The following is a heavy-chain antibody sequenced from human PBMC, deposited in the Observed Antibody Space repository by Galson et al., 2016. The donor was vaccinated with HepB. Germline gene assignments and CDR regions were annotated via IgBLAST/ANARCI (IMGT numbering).Heavy chain of an antibody. V-gene: IGHV4-39*01. CDR2: LYYTGNT. J-gene: IGHJ4*02. CDR1: GGSISSSNFY. Sequence: SETLSLTCTVSGGSISSSNFYWGWIRQPPGKGLEWIGTLYYTGNTYYNASLKSRVTISVHTSKNQFSLNLTSVTAADTAVYYCASVTTVRGYMTHWGQGILVSVSS. D-gene: IGHD3-10*01. CDR3: ASVTTVRGYMTH.